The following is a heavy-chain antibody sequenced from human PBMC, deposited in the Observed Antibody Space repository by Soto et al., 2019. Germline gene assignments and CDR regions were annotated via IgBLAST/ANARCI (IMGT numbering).Heavy chain of an antibody. Sequence: VQLVQSGAEVKKPGASVKVSCKASGYTFSSFYVHWVRQAPGQGPEWMGVINPSTGLTENEQNFQGRITLTRGTSTSTVYMELSSLRSDDTAVYHCARSYGENSYYYQGMDVWGQGTTVTVSS. CDR1: GYTFSSFY. V-gene: IGHV1-46*01. CDR3: ARSYGENSYYYQGMDV. J-gene: IGHJ6*02. CDR2: INPSTGLT. D-gene: IGHD4-17*01.